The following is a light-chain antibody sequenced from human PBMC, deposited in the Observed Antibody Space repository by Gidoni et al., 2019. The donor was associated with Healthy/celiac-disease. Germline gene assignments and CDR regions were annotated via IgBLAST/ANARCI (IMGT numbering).Light chain of an antibody. V-gene: IGLV3-21*03. CDR3: QVWDSSSDHVV. CDR1: NIGSKS. Sequence: SYVLKQPPSVSVAPGKTARITSGGNNIGSKSLHWYQQKPGQAPVLVFYDDSDRPSGIPERFSGSNSGNTATLTISRVEAGDSADYYCQVWDSSSDHVVFGGGTKLPVL. J-gene: IGLJ2*01. CDR2: DDS.